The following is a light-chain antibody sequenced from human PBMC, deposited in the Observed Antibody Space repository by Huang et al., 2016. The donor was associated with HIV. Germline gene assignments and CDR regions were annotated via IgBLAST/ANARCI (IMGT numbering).Light chain of an antibody. CDR3: QQYDKWPPRLT. Sequence: EIVMTQSPATLSVSPGERVILSCRASESVGSSLAWYQQKPVQAPRLLIYGASTRASGVPPRFSGSGSGTEFTLSISVLQSADFAVYYCQQYDKWPPRLTFGGGTKVEIK. CDR2: GAS. CDR1: ESVGSS. J-gene: IGKJ4*01. V-gene: IGKV3-15*01.